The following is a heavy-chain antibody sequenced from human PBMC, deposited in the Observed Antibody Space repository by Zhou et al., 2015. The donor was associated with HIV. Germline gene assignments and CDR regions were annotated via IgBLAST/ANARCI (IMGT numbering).Heavy chain of an antibody. J-gene: IGHJ3*02. CDR1: GGTFSSYA. CDR3: ARVDDYYDSSGSGQADAFDI. D-gene: IGHD3-22*01. Sequence: QVQLVQSGAEVKKPGSSVKVSCKASGGTFSSYAISWVRQAPGQGLEWMGGIIPIFGTANYAQKFQGRVTITADESTSTAYMELSSLRSEDTAVYYCARVDDYYDSSGSGQADAFDIWGQGTMVTVSS. CDR2: IIPIFGTA. V-gene: IGHV1-69*01.